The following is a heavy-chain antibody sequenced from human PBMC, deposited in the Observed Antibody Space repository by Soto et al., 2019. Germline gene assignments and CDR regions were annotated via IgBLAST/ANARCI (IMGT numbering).Heavy chain of an antibody. CDR2: ISAYSGNT. J-gene: IGHJ4*02. D-gene: IGHD5-18*01. V-gene: IGHV1-18*01. Sequence: ASVKVSCKASGYTFISHGFTWVRQAPGQGLEWMGWISAYSGNTNYAQKFQGRVTMTIDTSTSTAYMELRSLRSDDTAVYYCAREGYNYGYGDDYWGQGTLVTVSS. CDR3: AREGYNYGYGDDY. CDR1: GYTFISHG.